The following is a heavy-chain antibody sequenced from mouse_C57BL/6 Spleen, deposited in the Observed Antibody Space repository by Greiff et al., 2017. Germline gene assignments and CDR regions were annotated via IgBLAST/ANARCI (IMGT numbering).Heavy chain of an antibody. Sequence: EVQRVESGGGLVKPGGSLKLSCAASGFTFSDYGMHWVRQAPEKGLEWVAYISSGSSTIYYADTVKGRFTISRDNAKNTLFLQMTSLRSEDTAMYYCARVYGSSYGYAMDYWGQGTSVTVSS. CDR2: ISSGSSTI. V-gene: IGHV5-17*01. J-gene: IGHJ4*01. D-gene: IGHD1-1*01. CDR3: ARVYGSSYGYAMDY. CDR1: GFTFSDYG.